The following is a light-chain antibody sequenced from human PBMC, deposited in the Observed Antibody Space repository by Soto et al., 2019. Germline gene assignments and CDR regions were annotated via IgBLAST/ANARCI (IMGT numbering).Light chain of an antibody. J-gene: IGKJ1*01. Sequence: EIVLTQSPATLSVSQGERATLSCRSSQSVSSSYLAWYQQKPGQAPRLLIYDVSSRATGIPDRFSGSGSGTDFTLTISRLEPEDFVVYYCQQYGSSPTFGQGTKVEIK. CDR1: QSVSSSY. CDR2: DVS. CDR3: QQYGSSPT. V-gene: IGKV3-20*01.